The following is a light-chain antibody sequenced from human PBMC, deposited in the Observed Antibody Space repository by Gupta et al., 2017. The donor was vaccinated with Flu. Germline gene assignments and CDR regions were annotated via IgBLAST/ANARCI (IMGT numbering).Light chain of an antibody. Sequence: SLSGSGGESATITCRTSQVIRNDLGWYQQRPGKAPKRLVFDASDRETGVPSTFSVSGSGTEFTLTISSLRSEDFADYYCLQFDSNLGMYTFGQGTKLEIK. V-gene: IGKV1-17*01. CDR3: LQFDSNLGMYT. CDR1: QVIRND. CDR2: DAS. J-gene: IGKJ2*01.